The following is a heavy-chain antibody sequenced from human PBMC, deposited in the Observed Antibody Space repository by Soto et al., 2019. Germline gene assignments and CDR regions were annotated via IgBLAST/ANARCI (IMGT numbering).Heavy chain of an antibody. CDR3: ARDPGVGYCRGGSCYAPDF. V-gene: IGHV3-30-3*01. J-gene: IGHJ4*02. D-gene: IGHD2-15*01. CDR1: GFPFSNHA. Sequence: QVHLVESGGGVVQPGRSLSLSCAATGFPFSNHAMHWVRQAPGKGLEWVALLSFDGTNEYYADSVKGRFTISRDNTNNMLFRQMNSLRPADPAVYYCARDPGVGYCRGGSCYAPDFWGQGTLVTVSS. CDR2: LSFDGTNE.